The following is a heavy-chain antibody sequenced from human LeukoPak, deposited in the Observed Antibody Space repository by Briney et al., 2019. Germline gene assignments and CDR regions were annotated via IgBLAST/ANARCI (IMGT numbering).Heavy chain of an antibody. CDR2: VYNSGAKT. Sequence: GGSLRLSCAASGFTFSTYSMTWVRQGPGKGLEWVSSVYNSGAKTFYADSVKGRFTISRDNSKNTLYLQMNSLRVEDTAVYYCAKDVAPDSGWDLDYWGQGTLVTVSS. V-gene: IGHV3-23*01. D-gene: IGHD6-19*01. CDR3: AKDVAPDSGWDLDY. J-gene: IGHJ4*02. CDR1: GFTFSTYS.